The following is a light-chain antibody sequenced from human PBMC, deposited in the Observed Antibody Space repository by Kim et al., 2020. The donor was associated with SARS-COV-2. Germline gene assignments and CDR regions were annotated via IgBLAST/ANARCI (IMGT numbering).Light chain of an antibody. CDR3: CSHVGSYILV. CDR1: SSDVGDYNS. J-gene: IGLJ2*01. V-gene: IGLV2-11*01. Sequence: GQSVTISCTGTSSDVGDYNSVSWYQQRPGKAPNLMIYDVSERPSGVPNRFSGSKSGNTASLTISGLQFEDEAEYYCCSHVGSYILVFGGGTQLTVL. CDR2: DVS.